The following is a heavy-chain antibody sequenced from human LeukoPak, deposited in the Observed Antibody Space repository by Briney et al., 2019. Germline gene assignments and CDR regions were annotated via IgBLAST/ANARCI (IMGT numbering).Heavy chain of an antibody. V-gene: IGHV3-23*01. CDR3: TKSDGYGLIRI. Sequence: GGSLRLSCAASGFTFSSYAMSWVRQAPGKGLEWVSGISSSGFSTYYADSVKGRFTISRDNSKNTVYLQMNSLGVEDTAVYYCTKSDGYGLIRICGRGTMVTVSS. CDR1: GFTFSSYA. CDR2: ISSSGFST. D-gene: IGHD3-10*01. J-gene: IGHJ3*02.